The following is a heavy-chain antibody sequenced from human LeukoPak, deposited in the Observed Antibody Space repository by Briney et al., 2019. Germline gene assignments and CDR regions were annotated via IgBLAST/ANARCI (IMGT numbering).Heavy chain of an antibody. CDR2: ISGSGGST. J-gene: IGHJ4*02. D-gene: IGHD3-22*01. CDR3: AKDEEPYYYDSSGYYYAGD. CDR1: GFTFSSYA. V-gene: IGHV3-23*01. Sequence: GGSLRLSCAASGFTFSSYAMSWVRQAPGKGLEWVSAISGSGGSTYYADSVKGRFTISRDNSKNTLYLQMNSLRAEDTAVHYCAKDEEPYYYDSSGYYYAGDWGQGTLVTVSS.